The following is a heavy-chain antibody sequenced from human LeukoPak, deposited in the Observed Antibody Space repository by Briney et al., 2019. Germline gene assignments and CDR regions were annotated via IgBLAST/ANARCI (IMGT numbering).Heavy chain of an antibody. CDR1: GGSISSSSYY. Sequence: SETLSLTCTVSGGSISSSSYYWGWIRQPPGKGLEWIGSIYYSGSTYYNPSLKSRVTISVDTSKNQFSLKLSSVTAADTAVYYCARVKSSYYGSGSYSDYWGQGTLITVSS. J-gene: IGHJ4*02. CDR3: ARVKSSYYGSGSYSDY. CDR2: IYYSGST. D-gene: IGHD3-10*01. V-gene: IGHV4-39*07.